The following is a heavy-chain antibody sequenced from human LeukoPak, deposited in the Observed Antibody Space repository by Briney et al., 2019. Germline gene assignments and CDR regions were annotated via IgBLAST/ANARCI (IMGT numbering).Heavy chain of an antibody. Sequence: SETLSLTCAVYGGSFSGYYWSWIRQPPGKGLEWIGEINHSGSTNYNPSLKSRVTISVDTSKNQFSLKLSSETAADTAVYYCARGKRWLQLRISWFDPWGQGTLVTVSS. CDR1: GGSFSGYY. CDR3: ARGKRWLQLRISWFDP. J-gene: IGHJ5*02. CDR2: INHSGST. V-gene: IGHV4-34*01. D-gene: IGHD5-24*01.